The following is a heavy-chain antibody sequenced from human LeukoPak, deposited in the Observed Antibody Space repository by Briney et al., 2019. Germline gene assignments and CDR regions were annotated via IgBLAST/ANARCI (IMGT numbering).Heavy chain of an antibody. CDR1: GFTFSSYA. D-gene: IGHD3-3*01. CDR2: ISYDGSNK. Sequence: GGSLRLSCAASGFTFSSYAMPWVRQAPGKGLEWVAVISYDGSNKYYADSVKGRFTISRDNSKNTLYLQMNSLRAEDTAVYYCARSMGYYDFWSGYYMGFDYWGQGTLVTVSS. CDR3: ARSMGYYDFWSGYYMGFDY. V-gene: IGHV3-30-3*01. J-gene: IGHJ4*02.